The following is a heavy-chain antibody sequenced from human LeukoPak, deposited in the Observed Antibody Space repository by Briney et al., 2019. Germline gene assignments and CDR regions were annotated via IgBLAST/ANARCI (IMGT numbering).Heavy chain of an antibody. CDR1: GFSFSNAW. V-gene: IGHV3-15*01. CDR3: ITDENYYDSSGYHYRDY. D-gene: IGHD3-22*01. Sequence: GGSLRLSCAASGFSFSNAWMNWVRRAPGKGLEWVGLMRRKTEGGTADYAAPVKGRFTISRDDSKNTVHLQMNSLKTEDTAVYYCITDENYYDSSGYHYRDYWGQGTLVTVSS. J-gene: IGHJ4*02. CDR2: MRRKTEGGTA.